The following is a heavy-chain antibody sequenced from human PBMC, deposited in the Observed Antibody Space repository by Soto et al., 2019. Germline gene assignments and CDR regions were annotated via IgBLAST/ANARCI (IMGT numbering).Heavy chain of an antibody. J-gene: IGHJ4*02. D-gene: IGHD2-21*01. CDR1: GFPFSDYY. V-gene: IGHV3-11*06. Sequence: GGSLRLSCPTSGFPFSDYYMSWIRQAPGKGLEWLSHISPKSTYRNYADSVKGRFTISRDNTKSSLFLQMNSLGVEDSAVYYCVRGGGGGLFEHWGQGVLVTVSS. CDR3: VRGGGGGLFEH. CDR2: ISPKSTYR.